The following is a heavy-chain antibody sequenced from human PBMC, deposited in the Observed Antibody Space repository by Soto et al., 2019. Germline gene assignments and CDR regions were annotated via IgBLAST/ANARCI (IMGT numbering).Heavy chain of an antibody. CDR3: ARGWGYCSSSSCQMDRFYYYGMDV. D-gene: IGHD2-2*01. J-gene: IGHJ6*02. CDR2: IYYSGST. V-gene: IGHV4-31*03. CDR1: GGSISSGGYY. Sequence: SETLSLTCTVSGGSISSGGYYWSWIRQHPGKGLEWIGYIYYSGSTYYNPSLNSRVTISVDTAKNQFSLKLSSVTAADTAVYYCARGWGYCSSSSCQMDRFYYYGMDVWGQGTTVTVSS.